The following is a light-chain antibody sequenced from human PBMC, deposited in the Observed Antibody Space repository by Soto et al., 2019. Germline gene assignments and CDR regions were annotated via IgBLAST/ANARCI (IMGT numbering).Light chain of an antibody. V-gene: IGKV1-5*03. J-gene: IGKJ2*01. CDR2: KAS. CDR1: QSISGW. CDR3: QEYNTHSRYT. Sequence: DIQMTQSPSTLSASVGDRVSITCRASQSISGWLAWYQQKPGKAPKLLIYKASSLESGVPSRCSGSGSGTEFTLTISSLQPDDFATYYCQEYNTHSRYTFGQGTKLEIK.